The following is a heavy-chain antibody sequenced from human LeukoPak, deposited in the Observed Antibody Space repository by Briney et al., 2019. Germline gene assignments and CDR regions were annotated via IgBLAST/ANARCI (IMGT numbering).Heavy chain of an antibody. Sequence: PVKVSCKASGYTFTGQDMHWVRQAPGQGLEWMGGIIPIFGTANYAQKFQGRVTITTDESTSTAYMELSSLRSEDTAVYYCARGRYYGSGEQNWFDPWGQGTLVTVSS. CDR2: IIPIFGTA. D-gene: IGHD3-10*01. V-gene: IGHV1-69*05. CDR1: GYTFTGQD. CDR3: ARGRYYGSGEQNWFDP. J-gene: IGHJ5*02.